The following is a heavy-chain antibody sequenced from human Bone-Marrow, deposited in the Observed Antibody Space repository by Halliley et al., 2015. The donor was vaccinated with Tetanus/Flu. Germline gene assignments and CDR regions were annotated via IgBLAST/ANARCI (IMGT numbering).Heavy chain of an antibody. Sequence: YIYNGGAPNPTPPPKSRVTISVDPSRDQFSLKLTSVTAADTAVYYCARAPDDFYGDSSLGMDVWGQGTTVTVSS. V-gene: IGHV4-59*01. D-gene: IGHD4-17*01. CDR3: ARAPDDFYGDSSLGMDV. CDR2: IYNGGAP. J-gene: IGHJ6*02.